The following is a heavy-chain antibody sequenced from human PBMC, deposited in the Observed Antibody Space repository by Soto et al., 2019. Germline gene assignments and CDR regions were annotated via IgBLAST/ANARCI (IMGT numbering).Heavy chain of an antibody. D-gene: IGHD3-3*01. J-gene: IGHJ5*02. CDR2: ISYDGSNK. V-gene: IGHV3-30*03. Sequence: GGSLRLSCAASGFTFSSYGMHWVRQAPGKGLEWVAVISYDGSNKYYADSVRGRFTISRDNSKNKMYLQMNSLRAEDTAVYYCAAGSTFGVVKGFHQFDPWGQRTPVTLSS. CDR1: GFTFSSYG. CDR3: AAGSTFGVVKGFHQFDP.